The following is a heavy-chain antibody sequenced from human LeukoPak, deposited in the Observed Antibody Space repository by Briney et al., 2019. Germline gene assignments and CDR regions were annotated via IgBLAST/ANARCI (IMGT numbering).Heavy chain of an antibody. CDR1: GYTFTDYY. V-gene: IGHV1-2*02. CDR2: INPKSRPT. D-gene: IGHD5-18*01. CDR3: ARGVDTAVIPYYYYYMDV. J-gene: IGHJ6*03. Sequence: ASVKVSCKASGYTFTDYYMHWVRQAPGQGLEWMGWINPKSRPTNYAQNFQGRVTLTRDTSISTDYMELSSLRSDDTAVYYCARGVDTAVIPYYYYYMDVWGIGTTVTVSS.